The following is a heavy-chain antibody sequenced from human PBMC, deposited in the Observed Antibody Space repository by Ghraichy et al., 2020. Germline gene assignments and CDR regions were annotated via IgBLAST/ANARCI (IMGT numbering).Heavy chain of an antibody. CDR1: GFTFSSYS. CDR3: ARGGDCSSTSCPNLDYYYGMDV. CDR2: ISSSSSYI. V-gene: IGHV3-21*01. J-gene: IGHJ6*02. Sequence: GGSLRLSCAASGFTFSSYSMNWVRQAPGKGLEWVSSISSSSSYIYYADSVKGRFTISRDNAKYSLYLQMNSLRAEDTAVYYCARGGDCSSTSCPNLDYYYGMDVWGQGTTVTVSS. D-gene: IGHD2-2*01.